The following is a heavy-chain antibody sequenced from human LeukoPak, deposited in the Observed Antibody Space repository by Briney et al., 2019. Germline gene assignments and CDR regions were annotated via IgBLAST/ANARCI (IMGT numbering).Heavy chain of an antibody. J-gene: IGHJ4*02. D-gene: IGHD5-18*01. CDR1: GGTFSSYA. CDR3: ARDSVRGYSYGYGVADY. CDR2: IIPIFGTT. V-gene: IGHV1-69*13. Sequence: SVKVSCKASGGTFSSYAISWVRQAPGQGLEWMGGIIPIFGTTNYAQKFQGRVTITADESTSTAYMELSSLRSDDTAVYYCARDSVRGYSYGYGVADYWGQGTLVTVSS.